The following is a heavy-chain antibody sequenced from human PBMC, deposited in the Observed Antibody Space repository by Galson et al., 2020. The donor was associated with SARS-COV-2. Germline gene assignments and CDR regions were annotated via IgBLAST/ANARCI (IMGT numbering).Heavy chain of an antibody. J-gene: IGHJ5*02. CDR2: ISFDGSNE. CDR1: GFMFNTFG. V-gene: IGHV3-33*01. Sequence: GGSLRLSCEASGFMFNTFGMQWVRQAPGKGLEWVAFISFDGSNEYYADSVKGRFTVSRDNYKNTVYLQMNNVRAEDTAVYYCTRDRYCTTTTVYNWFDPWGHGTLVTVSS. CDR3: TRDRYCTTTTVYNWFDP. D-gene: IGHD2-8*01.